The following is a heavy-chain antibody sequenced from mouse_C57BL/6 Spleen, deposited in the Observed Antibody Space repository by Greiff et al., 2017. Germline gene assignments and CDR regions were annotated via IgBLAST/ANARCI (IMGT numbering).Heavy chain of an antibody. Sequence: DVMLVESGGGLVKPGGSLKLSCAASGFTFSDYGMHWVRQAPEKGLEWVAYISSGSSTIYYADTVKGRFTISRDNAKNTLFLQMTSLRSEDTAMYYCARPRGSSHRWYFDVWGTGTTVTVSS. D-gene: IGHD1-1*01. J-gene: IGHJ1*03. CDR2: ISSGSSTI. CDR1: GFTFSDYG. V-gene: IGHV5-17*01. CDR3: ARPRGSSHRWYFDV.